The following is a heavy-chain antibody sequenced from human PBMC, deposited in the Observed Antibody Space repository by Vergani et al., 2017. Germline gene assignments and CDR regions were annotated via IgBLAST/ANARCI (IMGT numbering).Heavy chain of an antibody. V-gene: IGHV4-59*01. CDR3: GRVADFYGLGSRLLDL. CDR2: MYHSGNT. CDR1: GGSMSGYY. J-gene: IGHJ5*02. D-gene: IGHD3-10*01. Sequence: QVRLQESGPGLVKPSETLSLTCSVSGGSMSGYYWSWIRQPPGKELEWIGYMYHSGNTNYNPSLATRVTISGDTSKNQFSLKLNAVTAADTAVYYCGRVADFYGLGSRLLDLWGQGILVTVSS.